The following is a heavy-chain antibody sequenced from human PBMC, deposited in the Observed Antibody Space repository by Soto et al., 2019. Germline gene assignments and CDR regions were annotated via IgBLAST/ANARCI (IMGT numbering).Heavy chain of an antibody. CDR2: INHSGST. V-gene: IGHV4-34*01. D-gene: IGHD6-13*01. CDR3: AREKPYSSSWYHDY. J-gene: IGHJ4*02. CDR1: GGSFSGYY. Sequence: QVQLQQWGAGLLKPSETLSLTCTVYGGSFSGYYWSWIRQPPGKGLEWIGEINHSGSTNYNPSLKRRVTISVDTSKNQFSLKLSSVTAAATAVYYCAREKPYSSSWYHDYWGQGTLVTVSS.